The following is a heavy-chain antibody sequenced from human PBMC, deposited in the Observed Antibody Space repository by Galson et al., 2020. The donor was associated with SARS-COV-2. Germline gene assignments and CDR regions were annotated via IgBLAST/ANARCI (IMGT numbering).Heavy chain of an antibody. V-gene: IGHV4-61*01. Sequence: SETLSLTCTVSGGSVSRGSYYWSWIRQPPGKGLEWIGYIYYSGSTNYNPSLKSRVTISVDTSKNQFSLKLGSVTAADTAGYYCAGERVEGQMLSYGMDVWGQGTTVTVSS. CDR1: GGSVSRGSYY. D-gene: IGHD2-2*01. CDR2: IYYSGST. J-gene: IGHJ6*02. CDR3: AGERVEGQMLSYGMDV.